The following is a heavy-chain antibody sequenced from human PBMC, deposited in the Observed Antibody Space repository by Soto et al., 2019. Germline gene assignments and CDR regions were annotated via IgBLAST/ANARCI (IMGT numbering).Heavy chain of an antibody. J-gene: IGHJ6*02. D-gene: IGHD2-2*01. V-gene: IGHV3-30*18. CDR3: AKDQVGGYCSSTSCPGRGYYYGMDV. Sequence: QVQLVESGGGVVQPGRSLRLSCAASGFTFSSYGMHWVRQAPGKGLEWVAVISYDGCNKYYADSVKGRFTISRDNSKNTLYLQMNSLRAEDTAVYYCAKDQVGGYCSSTSCPGRGYYYGMDVWGQGTTVTVSS. CDR2: ISYDGCNK. CDR1: GFTFSSYG.